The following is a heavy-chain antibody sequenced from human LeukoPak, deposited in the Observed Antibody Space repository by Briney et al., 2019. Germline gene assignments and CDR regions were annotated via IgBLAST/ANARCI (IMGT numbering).Heavy chain of an antibody. CDR3: AKAFRRYYYYMDV. V-gene: IGHV3-23*01. D-gene: IGHD2/OR15-2a*01. Sequence: GGSLRLSCAASGFTFSSYEMNWVRQAPGKGLEWVSAISGSGGSTYYADSVKGRFTISRDNSKNTLYLQMNSLRAEDTAVYYCAKAFRRYYYYMDVWGKGTTVTVSS. CDR2: ISGSGGST. CDR1: GFTFSSYE. J-gene: IGHJ6*03.